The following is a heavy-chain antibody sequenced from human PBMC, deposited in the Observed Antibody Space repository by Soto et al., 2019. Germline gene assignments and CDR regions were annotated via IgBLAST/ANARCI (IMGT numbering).Heavy chain of an antibody. Sequence: ASVKVSCKASGYTFTSYGISWVRQAPGQGLEWMGWISAYNGNTNYAQKLQGRVTMTTDTSTSTAYMELRSLRSDDTAVYYCARWPSIAVAGTGRDYWGQGTLVTVSS. D-gene: IGHD6-19*01. V-gene: IGHV1-18*01. CDR1: GYTFTSYG. J-gene: IGHJ4*02. CDR2: ISAYNGNT. CDR3: ARWPSIAVAGTGRDY.